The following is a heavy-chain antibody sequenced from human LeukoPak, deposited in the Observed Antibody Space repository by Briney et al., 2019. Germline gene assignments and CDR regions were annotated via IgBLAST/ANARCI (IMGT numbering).Heavy chain of an antibody. CDR3: ARKYTIFGVIVNYYYYGMDV. Sequence: GGSLRLSCAASGFTFSSYAMHWVRQAPGKGLEWVAVISYDGSNKYYADSVKGRFTISRDNSKNTLYLQMNSLRAEDTAVYCCARKYTIFGVIVNYYYYGMDVWGQGTTVTVSS. J-gene: IGHJ6*02. D-gene: IGHD3-3*01. V-gene: IGHV3-30-3*01. CDR1: GFTFSSYA. CDR2: ISYDGSNK.